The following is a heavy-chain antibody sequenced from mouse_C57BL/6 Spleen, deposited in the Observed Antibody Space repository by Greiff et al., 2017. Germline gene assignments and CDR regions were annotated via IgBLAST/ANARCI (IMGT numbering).Heavy chain of an antibody. CDR3: FSYYGAYEVDY. Sequence: QVHVKQSGAELVRPGASVTLSCTASGYTITDSYINWVKQRPGQGLEWIARIDPGSGNTYYTAKFKGKATLTAETSSSTAYMQLSSLTSENSADYFCFSYYGAYEVDYWGKGTLVTVSA. CDR2: IDPGSGNT. D-gene: IGHD2-13*01. CDR1: GYTITDSY. J-gene: IGHJ3*01. V-gene: IGHV1-76*01.